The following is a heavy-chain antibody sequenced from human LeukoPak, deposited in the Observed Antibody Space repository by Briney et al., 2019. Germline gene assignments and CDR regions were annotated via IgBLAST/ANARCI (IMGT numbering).Heavy chain of an antibody. V-gene: IGHV4-38-2*01. CDR3: ARQYDSYFYYYLDL. Sequence: SETLSLTCGVSGYPINNAYYWVWIRQPPGKGLEWIGGPYHPDSTYYNPSLKSRVTMSVDTSRNQFSLRLSFVTAADTAVYYCARQYDSYFYYYLDLWGTGTTVTVSS. CDR2: PYHPDST. CDR1: GYPINNAYY. J-gene: IGHJ6*03. D-gene: IGHD2-2*01.